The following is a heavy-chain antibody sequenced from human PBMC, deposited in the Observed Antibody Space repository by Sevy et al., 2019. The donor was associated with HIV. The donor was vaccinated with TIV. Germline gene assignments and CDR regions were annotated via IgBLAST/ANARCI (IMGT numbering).Heavy chain of an antibody. J-gene: IGHJ5*02. D-gene: IGHD6-6*01. CDR1: GFTFSSYG. V-gene: IGHV3-30*18. Sequence: RGCLRLSCAASGFTFSSYGMHWVRQAPGKGLEWVAVISYDGSNKYYADSVKGRFTISRYNSKNTLYLQMNSLRAEDSAVYYCAKDRTPYSSSSIAWFDPWGQGTLVSVSS. CDR2: ISYDGSNK. CDR3: AKDRTPYSSSSIAWFDP.